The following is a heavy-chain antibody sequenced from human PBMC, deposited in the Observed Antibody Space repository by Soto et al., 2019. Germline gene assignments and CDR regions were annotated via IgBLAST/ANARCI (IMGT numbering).Heavy chain of an antibody. D-gene: IGHD3-3*01. V-gene: IGHV1-69*01. Sequence: QVQLVQSGAEVKKPGSSVKVSCKASGGTFSSYAISWVRQAPGQGLEWMGGIIPIFGTANYAQKFQGRVTITAAESTSTAYMELSSLISEDTAVYYCARGDITIFGVVTPPYYYGMDVWGQGTTVTVSS. J-gene: IGHJ6*02. CDR1: GGTFSSYA. CDR2: IIPIFGTA. CDR3: ARGDITIFGVVTPPYYYGMDV.